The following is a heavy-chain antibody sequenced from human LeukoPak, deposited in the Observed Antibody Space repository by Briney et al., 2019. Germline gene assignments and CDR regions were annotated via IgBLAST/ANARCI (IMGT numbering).Heavy chain of an antibody. CDR1: GYSISSAYY. J-gene: IGHJ3*02. V-gene: IGHV4-61*02. CDR3: ARGPFCSSTSCYNKGAFDI. Sequence: SETLSLTCGVSGYSISSAYYWGWIRQPAGKGLEWIGRIYTSGSTNYNPSLKSRVTISVDTSKNQFSLKLSSVTAADTAAYYCARGPFCSSTSCYNKGAFDIWGQGTMVTVSS. CDR2: IYTSGST. D-gene: IGHD2-2*02.